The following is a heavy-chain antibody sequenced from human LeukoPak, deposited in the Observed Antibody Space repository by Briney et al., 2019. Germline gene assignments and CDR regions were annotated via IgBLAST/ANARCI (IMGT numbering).Heavy chain of an antibody. CDR3: ARAPSVDYYGMDV. CDR2: ISSSSSTI. Sequence: HPGGSLRLSCAASGFTFSSYSMNWVRQAPGKGLEWVSYISSSSSTIYYADSVKGRFTISRDNAKNSLYLQMNSLRAEDTAVYYCARAPSVDYYGMDVWGQGITVTVSS. D-gene: IGHD4-23*01. CDR1: GFTFSSYS. V-gene: IGHV3-48*01. J-gene: IGHJ6*02.